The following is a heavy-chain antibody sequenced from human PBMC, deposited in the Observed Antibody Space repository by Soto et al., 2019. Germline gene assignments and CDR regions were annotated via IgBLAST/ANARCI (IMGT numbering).Heavy chain of an antibody. D-gene: IGHD3-22*01. Sequence: PSVKVSCKASGYTFTTYGIDWVRQAPGQGLEWVGWISTYNGNTDYAQNVQDRVTMTTDTSTSTAYMELRSLRSDDTAVYYCARSTYDYDSSGPFDYWGQGTLVTVSS. V-gene: IGHV1-18*04. J-gene: IGHJ4*02. CDR3: ARSTYDYDSSGPFDY. CDR1: GYTFTTYG. CDR2: ISTYNGNT.